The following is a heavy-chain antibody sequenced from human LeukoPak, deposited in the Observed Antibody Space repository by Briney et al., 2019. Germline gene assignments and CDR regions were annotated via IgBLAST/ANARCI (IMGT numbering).Heavy chain of an antibody. CDR1: GFTLSNYA. V-gene: IGHV3-33*05. D-gene: IGHD3-22*01. CDR3: ARGIRENYYDSSGYYTSDWFDP. J-gene: IGHJ5*02. CDR2: ISTDGKDK. Sequence: PGGSLRLSCAASGFTLSNYAMHWVRQAPGKGLEWVTVISTDGKDKKYADSVKGRFTISRDNAKNSLYLQMNSLRAEDTAVYYCARGIRENYYDSSGYYTSDWFDPWGQGTLVTVSS.